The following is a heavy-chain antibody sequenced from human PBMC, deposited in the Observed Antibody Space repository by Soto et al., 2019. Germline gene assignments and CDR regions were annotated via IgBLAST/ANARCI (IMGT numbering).Heavy chain of an antibody. Sequence: EVQLLESGGGLVQPGGSLRLSCAASGFTFSTYAMSWVRQAPGKGLEWVSAISRNGDSTYYADSVKGRFTISRDDSKNTLGLPMNSLRAEDTAVYYCAALEGDWSGGACDGYYARDVWGQGTTVTVSS. CDR2: ISRNGDST. J-gene: IGHJ6*02. CDR3: AALEGDWSGGACDGYYARDV. V-gene: IGHV3-23*01. D-gene: IGHD2-15*01. CDR1: GFTFSTYA.